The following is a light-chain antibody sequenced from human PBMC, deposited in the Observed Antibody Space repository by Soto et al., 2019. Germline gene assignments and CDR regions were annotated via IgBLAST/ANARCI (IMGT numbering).Light chain of an antibody. V-gene: IGKV1-5*03. CDR3: QQYSDHWT. Sequence: DIQLTQSPSTLSASVGDRVTITCRASRSIINWLAWYQQKSGKGPKLLIYKASNLQTGVPSRFSGIGYGTEFSLTISSLQPDDVATYYCQQYSDHWTFGQGTKVEIK. CDR2: KAS. CDR1: RSIINW. J-gene: IGKJ1*01.